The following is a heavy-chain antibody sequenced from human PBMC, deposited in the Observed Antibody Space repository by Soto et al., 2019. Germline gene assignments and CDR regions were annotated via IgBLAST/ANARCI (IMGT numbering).Heavy chain of an antibody. CDR3: SRLVRYCSGGSCYFTRDAFDI. CDR2: IYYSGST. V-gene: IGHV4-59*08. J-gene: IGHJ3*02. D-gene: IGHD2-15*01. Sequence: SETLSLTCTVSGGSISSYYWSWIRQPPGKGLEWIGYIYYSGSTNYNPSLKSRVTISVDTSKNQFSLKLSSVTAADTAVYYCSRLVRYCSGGSCYFTRDAFDIWGQGTMVT. CDR1: GGSISSYY.